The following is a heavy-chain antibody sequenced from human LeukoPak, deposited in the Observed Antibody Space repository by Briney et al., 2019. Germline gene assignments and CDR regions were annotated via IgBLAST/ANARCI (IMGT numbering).Heavy chain of an antibody. CDR3: ASLIYGDYSY. Sequence: PGGSLRLSCAASGFTFSDHYMDRVRQAPGKGLEWVGRTRNKANSYTTEYAASVKGRFTISRDDSKNSLYLQMNSLKTEDTAVYYCASLIYGDYSYWGQGTLVTVSS. CDR2: TRNKANSYTT. J-gene: IGHJ4*02. V-gene: IGHV3-72*01. D-gene: IGHD4-17*01. CDR1: GFTFSDHY.